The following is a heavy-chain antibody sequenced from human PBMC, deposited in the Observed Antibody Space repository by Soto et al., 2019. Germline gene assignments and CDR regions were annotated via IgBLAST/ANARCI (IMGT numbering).Heavy chain of an antibody. V-gene: IGHV1-2*04. CDR1: VYTFTGYY. CDR2: INPNSGGT. J-gene: IGHJ3*02. D-gene: IGHD3-10*01. Sequence: ASVTVSCKASVYTFTGYYMHWVRPAPGQGLEWMGWINPNSGGTNYAQKFQGWVTMTRDTSISTAYMELSRLRSDDTAVYYCASGSYGSGTDDAFDIWGQGTMVTVSS. CDR3: ASGSYGSGTDDAFDI.